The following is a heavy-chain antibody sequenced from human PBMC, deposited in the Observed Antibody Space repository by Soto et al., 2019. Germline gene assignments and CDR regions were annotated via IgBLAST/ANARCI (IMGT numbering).Heavy chain of an antibody. D-gene: IGHD6-6*01. CDR1: GFTFSSYA. CDR2: VSGSADST. Sequence: EVQLLESGGGSVQPGGSLRLSCAASGFTFSSYAMTWVRQSPGKGLDWVSTVSGSADSTYYADSVKGRFTISRDNSKNTLYLQMISLRGEDTAVYFCAKGTYSRSSGFDYWGQGTLVTVSS. V-gene: IGHV3-23*01. CDR3: AKGTYSRSSGFDY. J-gene: IGHJ4*02.